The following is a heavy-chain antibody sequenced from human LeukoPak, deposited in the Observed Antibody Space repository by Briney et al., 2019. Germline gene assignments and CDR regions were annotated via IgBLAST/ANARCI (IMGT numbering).Heavy chain of an antibody. CDR1: GFSFSNYE. CDR3: ARHGRYCSAGSCYFFY. CDR2: ISSSGSTI. V-gene: IGHV3-48*03. J-gene: IGHJ4*02. Sequence: PGGSLRLSCAASGFSFSNYEMNWVRQAPGRGLEWVSYISSSGSTIYYPDSVKGRFTISRDNAKNSLYLQMNSLRDEDTAVYFCARHGRYCSAGSCYFFYWGQGTLVTVSS. D-gene: IGHD2-15*01.